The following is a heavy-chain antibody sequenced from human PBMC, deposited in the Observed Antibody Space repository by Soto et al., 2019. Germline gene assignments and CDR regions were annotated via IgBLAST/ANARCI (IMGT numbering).Heavy chain of an antibody. CDR1: GGSIGSSNW. Sequence: SETLSLTCAVSGGSIGSSNWWSWVRQPPGKGLEWIGEIYHSGSTNYNPSLKSRVTISVDKSKNQFSLKLSSVTAADTAVYYCARDYKWELRGAFDIWGQGTMVTVSS. CDR2: IYHSGST. J-gene: IGHJ3*02. CDR3: ARDYKWELRGAFDI. V-gene: IGHV4-4*02. D-gene: IGHD1-26*01.